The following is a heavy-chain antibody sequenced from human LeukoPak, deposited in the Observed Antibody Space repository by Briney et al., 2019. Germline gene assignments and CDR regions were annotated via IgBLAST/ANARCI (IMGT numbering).Heavy chain of an antibody. Sequence: GGSLRLSCAASGFTFSSDSMNWVRQAPGKGLECLANIKQDGSETYYADSVKGRFTISRDNAKNSLYLQMNSLRAEDTAVYYCAKDYYDILTGYTDYWGQGTLVTVSS. V-gene: IGHV3-7*03. D-gene: IGHD3-9*01. CDR1: GFTFSSDS. CDR3: AKDYYDILTGYTDY. J-gene: IGHJ4*02. CDR2: IKQDGSET.